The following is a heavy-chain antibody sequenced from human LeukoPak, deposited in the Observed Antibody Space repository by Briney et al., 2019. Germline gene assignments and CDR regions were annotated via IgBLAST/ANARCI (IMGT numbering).Heavy chain of an antibody. CDR1: GFTFSGSA. V-gene: IGHV3-73*01. CDR3: TTEAYYDILTGYYRNDY. CDR2: IRSKANSYAT. Sequence: PGGSLRLSCAASGFTFSGSAMHWVRQASGKGLEWVGRIRSKANSYATAYAASVKGRFTISRDDSKNTAYLQMNSLKTEDTAVYYCTTEAYYDILTGYYRNDYWGQGTLVTVS. D-gene: IGHD3-9*01. J-gene: IGHJ4*02.